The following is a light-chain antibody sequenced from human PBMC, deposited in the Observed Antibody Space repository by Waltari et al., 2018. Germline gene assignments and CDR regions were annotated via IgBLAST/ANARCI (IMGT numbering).Light chain of an antibody. CDR1: GSNLGAGYD. CDR2: GTS. V-gene: IGLV1-40*01. CDR3: QSYDTSLSVV. J-gene: IGLJ2*01. Sequence: QSVLTQPPSVSGAPGQRVSISCTGSGSNLGAGYDVPSYQQLPGKAPTLLIYGTSTRPPGVPDRFFGSQSGTSASLAITALQAEDEAEYYCQSYDTSLSVVFGGGTKLTVL.